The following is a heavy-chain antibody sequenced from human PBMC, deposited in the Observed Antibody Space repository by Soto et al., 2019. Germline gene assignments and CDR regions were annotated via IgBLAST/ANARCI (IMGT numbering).Heavy chain of an antibody. CDR3: ARDFGRRGYFDY. D-gene: IGHD2-15*01. J-gene: IGHJ4*02. Sequence: QVQLQESGPGLVKPSETLSLTCTVSGESVSSGAYFWTWIRQPPGKGLEWIGHVYYHGGTDYNPCLKGRVTISIATSKNEFSLRLTSVTAADTALYYCARDFGRRGYFDYWGQGTLVTVSS. CDR2: VYYHGGT. V-gene: IGHV4-61*08. CDR1: GESVSSGAYF.